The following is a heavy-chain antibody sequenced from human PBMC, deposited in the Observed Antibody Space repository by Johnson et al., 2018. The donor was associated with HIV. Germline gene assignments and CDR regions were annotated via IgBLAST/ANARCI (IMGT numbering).Heavy chain of an antibody. CDR3: AKGKDSSSSYALDI. J-gene: IGHJ3*02. V-gene: IGHV3-33*06. CDR2: IWYDGSNK. CDR1: GFTFSSYG. Sequence: VQLVESGGGVVQPGKSLRLSCAASGFTFSSYGMHWVRQAPGKGLEWVAVIWYDGSNKYYADSVKGRFTISRDNSKNTLYLQMISLRAEDTAVYYCAKGKDSSSSYALDIWGQGTMVTVSS. D-gene: IGHD6-13*01.